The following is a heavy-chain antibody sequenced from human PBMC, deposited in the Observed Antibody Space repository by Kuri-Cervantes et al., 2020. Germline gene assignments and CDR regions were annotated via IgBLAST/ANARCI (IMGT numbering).Heavy chain of an antibody. CDR2: IWYDGSNK. J-gene: IGHJ6*02. CDR3: AKAAFSGYGSGSYFLYYYGMDV. Sequence: LSLTCAASGFTFSSYGMHWVRQAPGKGLEWVAVIWYDGSNKYYADTVKGRFTISRDNAKNSLYLQMNSLRAEDTALYYCAKAAFSGYGSGSYFLYYYGMDVWGQGTTVTVSS. CDR1: GFTFSSYG. D-gene: IGHD3-10*01. V-gene: IGHV3-33*03.